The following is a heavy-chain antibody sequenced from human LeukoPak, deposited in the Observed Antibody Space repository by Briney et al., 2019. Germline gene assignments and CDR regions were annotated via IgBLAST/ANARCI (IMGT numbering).Heavy chain of an antibody. Sequence: SETLSLTCTVSGGSISSYYWSWIRQPAGKGLEWIGRIYTSGSTNYNPSLKSRVTMSVDTSKNQFSLKLSSVTAADTAVYYCASTYEYSSSLGAFDIWGQGTMVTVSS. CDR1: GGSISSYY. CDR3: ASTYEYSSSLGAFDI. D-gene: IGHD6-6*01. J-gene: IGHJ3*02. CDR2: IYTSGST. V-gene: IGHV4-4*07.